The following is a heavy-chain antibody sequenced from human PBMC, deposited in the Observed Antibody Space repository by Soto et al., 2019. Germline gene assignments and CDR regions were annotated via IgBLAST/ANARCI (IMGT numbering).Heavy chain of an antibody. Sequence: GGSLRLSCAASGFTFSIYGMHWVRQAPGKGLEWLAVISYDGSKKYYAASVNGRFTISRDNSKNTLYLQMNSLRVEDTAVYYCAKGKVAYDNSGLQYFYYFPMNVWGQGTTVTVSS. D-gene: IGHD3-22*01. CDR3: AKGKVAYDNSGLQYFYYFPMNV. J-gene: IGHJ6*02. CDR2: ISYDGSKK. CDR1: GFTFSIYG. V-gene: IGHV3-30*18.